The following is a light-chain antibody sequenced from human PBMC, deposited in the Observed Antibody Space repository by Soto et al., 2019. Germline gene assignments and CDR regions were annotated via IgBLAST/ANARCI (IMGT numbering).Light chain of an antibody. Sequence: QSALTQPASVSGSPGQSIAISCSGASSDFGSYNFVSWYQQHPGKAPKLMISEASKRPSGVSNRFSGSKSGNTASLTVSGLQAEDEADYYCCSYADSSTLYVFGTGTKDTDL. CDR3: CSYADSSTLYV. J-gene: IGLJ1*01. CDR2: EAS. CDR1: SSDFGSYNF. V-gene: IGLV2-23*01.